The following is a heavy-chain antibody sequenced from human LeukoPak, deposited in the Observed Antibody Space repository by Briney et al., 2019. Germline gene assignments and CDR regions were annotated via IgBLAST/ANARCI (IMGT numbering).Heavy chain of an antibody. J-gene: IGHJ3*02. CDR1: GFTFSSYS. V-gene: IGHV3-21*01. CDR2: ISSSSSYI. Sequence: GGSLRLSXAASGFTFSSYSMNWVRQAPGKGLEWVSSISSSSSYIYYADSVKGRFTISRDNAKNSLYLQMNSLRAEDTAVYYCARDSPSDDAFDIWGQGTMVTVSS. CDR3: ARDSPSDDAFDI.